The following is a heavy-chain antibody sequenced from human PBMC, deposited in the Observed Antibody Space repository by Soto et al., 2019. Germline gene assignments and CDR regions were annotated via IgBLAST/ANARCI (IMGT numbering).Heavy chain of an antibody. CDR2: ISSDGTKE. V-gene: IGHV3-30*18. CDR3: PKDVVSPHPYDSSGHPFDFDP. Sequence: QVQLVESGGGVVQPGRSLRLSCAASGFTFSTYGMHWVRQAPGKGLEWVALISSDGTKEYYADSVKGRFTISRDNSMKSLYVQMDFLRVENTVVFYCPKDVVSPHPYDSSGHPFDFDPWGQGSLVTVS. CDR1: GFTFSTYG. J-gene: IGHJ5*02. D-gene: IGHD3-22*01.